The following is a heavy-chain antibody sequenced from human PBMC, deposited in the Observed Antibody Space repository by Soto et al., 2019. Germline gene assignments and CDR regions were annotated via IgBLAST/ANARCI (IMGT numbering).Heavy chain of an antibody. D-gene: IGHD6-6*01. CDR2: ISYDGSNK. J-gene: IGHJ6*02. V-gene: IGHV3-30*18. Sequence: GSLRLSCAASGFTFSSYGMHWVRQAPGKGLEWVAVISYDGSNKYYADSVKGRFTISRDNSKNTLYLQMNSLRAEDTAVYYCAKDPTYSSSLAQPDYYYGMDVWGQGTTVTVSS. CDR1: GFTFSSYG. CDR3: AKDPTYSSSLAQPDYYYGMDV.